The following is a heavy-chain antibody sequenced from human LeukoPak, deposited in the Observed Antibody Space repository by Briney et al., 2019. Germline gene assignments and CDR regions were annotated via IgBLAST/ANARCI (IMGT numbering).Heavy chain of an antibody. CDR2: IYYTGST. CDR1: GGSFRSYY. D-gene: IGHD3/OR15-3a*01. J-gene: IGHJ4*02. V-gene: IGHV4-59*08. CDR3: ARLWTNQMYHFDY. Sequence: SETLSLTCTVSGGSFRSYYWSWIRQTPGKGLEWIGYIYYTGSTGYNPSLESRVTISLDTSKNRFSLKLSSVTAADTAVCYCARLWTNQMYHFDYWGQGTLVTVSS.